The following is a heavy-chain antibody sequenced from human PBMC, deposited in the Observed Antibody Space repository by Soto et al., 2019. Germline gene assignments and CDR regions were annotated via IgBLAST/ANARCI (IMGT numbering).Heavy chain of an antibody. D-gene: IGHD3-10*01. CDR2: VSADGQTT. Sequence: EVHLLESGGGLVQPGGSLRLSCAASGFSFSNYGMTWVRQAPGKGLERVSSVSADGQTTYYAESVRGRFTISRDSSKGTLYLQMGSLRADDTAVYYCAKEASVPSLGEFWYFDLWGRGTHVTVSS. V-gene: IGHV3-23*01. CDR3: AKEASVPSLGEFWYFDL. CDR1: GFSFSNYG. J-gene: IGHJ2*01.